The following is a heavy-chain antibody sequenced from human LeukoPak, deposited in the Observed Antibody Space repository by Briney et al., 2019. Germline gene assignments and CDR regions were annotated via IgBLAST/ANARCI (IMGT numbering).Heavy chain of an antibody. CDR1: GGSISSGSYY. J-gene: IGHJ4*02. CDR3: ATGIGVILTRLDY. Sequence: PSETLSLTCTVSGGSISSGSYYWSRIRQPAGKGLEWIGRIYSSGSTNYNPSLKSRVTISVDTSKNQFSLKLSSVTAADTAVYFCATGIGVILTRLDYWGQGTLVTVSS. D-gene: IGHD3-9*01. CDR2: IYSSGST. V-gene: IGHV4-61*02.